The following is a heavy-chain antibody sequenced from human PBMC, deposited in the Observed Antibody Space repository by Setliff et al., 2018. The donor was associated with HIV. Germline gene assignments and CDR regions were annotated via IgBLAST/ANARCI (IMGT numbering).Heavy chain of an antibody. CDR1: GGSISSSSYY. CDR3: ARVFVDTAVLRVLEYYFDS. J-gene: IGHJ4*02. CDR2: MYYSGGT. Sequence: LSLTCTVSGGSISSSSYYWGWVRQPPGKGLEWIGSMYYSGGTYYTPSLKSRITISLDTSKNQFSLRMRSVTAADTAVYYCARVFVDTAVLRVLEYYFDSWGRGTLVTVSS. V-gene: IGHV4-39*07. D-gene: IGHD5-18*01.